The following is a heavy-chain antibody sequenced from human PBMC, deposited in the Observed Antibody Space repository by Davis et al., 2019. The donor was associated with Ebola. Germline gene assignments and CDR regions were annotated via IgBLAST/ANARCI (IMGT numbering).Heavy chain of an antibody. CDR1: GFSFTYYA. CDR3: ARGGYD. CDR2: ISRSGSEI. D-gene: IGHD6-13*01. Sequence: GESLKISCAASGFSFTYYAMNWVRQAPGKGLEWVSTISRSGSEIYYADSVKGRFTISRDNSKNTLYLQMNSLRAEDTAVYYCARGGYDWGQGTLVTVSS. J-gene: IGHJ4*02. V-gene: IGHV3-21*01.